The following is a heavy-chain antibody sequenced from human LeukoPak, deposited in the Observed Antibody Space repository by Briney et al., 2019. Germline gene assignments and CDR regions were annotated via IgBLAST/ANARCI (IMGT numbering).Heavy chain of an antibody. CDR1: GFTFSGYS. J-gene: IGHJ5*02. D-gene: IGHD3-3*01. Sequence: GGSLRLSCAASGFTFSGYSMNWVRQAPGKGLEWVSSISSSSSYIYYADSVKGRFTISRDNAKNSLYLQMNSLRAEDTAVYYCARVGEWLFPFDPWGQGTLVTVSS. CDR3: ARVGEWLFPFDP. CDR2: ISSSSSYI. V-gene: IGHV3-21*01.